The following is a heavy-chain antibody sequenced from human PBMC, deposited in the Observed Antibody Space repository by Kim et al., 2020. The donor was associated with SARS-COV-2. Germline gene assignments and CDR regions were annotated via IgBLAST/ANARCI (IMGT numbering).Heavy chain of an antibody. D-gene: IGHD2-2*01. V-gene: IGHV5-10-1*01. Sequence: GESLKISCKGSGYSFTSYWISWVRQMPGKGLEWMGRIDPSDSYTNYSPSFQGHVTISADKSISTSYLQWSSLKASDTAMYYCARFGNFVGGYCSSTSCQDYYYYGMDVWGQGTTVTVSS. J-gene: IGHJ6*02. CDR1: GYSFTSYW. CDR3: ARFGNFVGGYCSSTSCQDYYYYGMDV. CDR2: IDPSDSYT.